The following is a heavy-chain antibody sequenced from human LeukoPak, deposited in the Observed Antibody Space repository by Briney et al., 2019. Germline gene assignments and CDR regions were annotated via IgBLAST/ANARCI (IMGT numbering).Heavy chain of an antibody. J-gene: IGHJ4*02. CDR1: GFTVSSNY. CDR3: AKEGEFTMIVVVILD. V-gene: IGHV3-53*01. D-gene: IGHD3-22*01. CDR2: IYSGGST. Sequence: GGSLRLSCAASGFTVSSNYMSWVRQAPGKGLEWVSVIYSGGSTYYADSVKGRFTISRDNSKNTLNLQMNSLRAEDTAVYYCAKEGEFTMIVVVILDWGQGTLVTVSS.